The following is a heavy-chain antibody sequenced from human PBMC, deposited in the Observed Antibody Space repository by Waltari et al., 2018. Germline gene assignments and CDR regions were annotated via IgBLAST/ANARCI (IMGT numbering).Heavy chain of an antibody. CDR2: ISWNSGSI. J-gene: IGHJ4*02. Sequence: EVQLVESGGGLVQPGRSLRLSCAASGFTFDDYAMHWFRQAPGKGLEWVSGISWNSGSIGYADSVKGRFTISRDNAKNSLYLQMNSLRAEDMALYYCAKDKGGGYEFRPYFDYWGQGTLVTVSS. CDR1: GFTFDDYA. D-gene: IGHD5-12*01. V-gene: IGHV3-9*03. CDR3: AKDKGGGYEFRPYFDY.